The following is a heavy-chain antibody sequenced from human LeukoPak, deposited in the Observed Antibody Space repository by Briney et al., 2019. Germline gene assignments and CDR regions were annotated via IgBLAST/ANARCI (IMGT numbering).Heavy chain of an antibody. V-gene: IGHV1-8*02. CDR3: ARGVVTLMN. Sequence: ASVKVSCKASGYTFTSYGISWVRQAPGQGLEYMGWMNPNSGNTASVQKFQDRITLTRDTSTATAYMELSSLRSEDTAVYFCARGVVTLMNWGQGTLITVSS. D-gene: IGHD3-22*01. CDR1: GYTFTSYG. CDR2: MNPNSGNT. J-gene: IGHJ4*02.